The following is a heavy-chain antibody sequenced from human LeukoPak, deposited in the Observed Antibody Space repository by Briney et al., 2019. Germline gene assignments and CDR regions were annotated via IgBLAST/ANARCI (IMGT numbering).Heavy chain of an antibody. CDR3: AKDIRFSSGWDYYGMDV. D-gene: IGHD6-19*01. CDR1: GFTFDDYA. V-gene: IGHV3-9*01. Sequence: GKSLRLSCAGSGFTFDDYAMHWVRQAPGKGLEWVSGISWNSGSIGYADSVKGRFTISRDNAKNSLYLQMNSLRAEDTALYYCAKDIRFSSGWDYYGMDVWAKGPRSPSP. CDR2: ISWNSGSI. J-gene: IGHJ6*02.